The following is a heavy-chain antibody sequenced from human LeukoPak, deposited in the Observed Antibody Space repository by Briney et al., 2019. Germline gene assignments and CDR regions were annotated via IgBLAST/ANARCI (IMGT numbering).Heavy chain of an antibody. V-gene: IGHV4-38-2*02. J-gene: IGHJ4*02. CDR3: ARSEINDYMNY. CDR1: GYSIRSGYH. D-gene: IGHD4-11*01. CDR2: INYSEKP. Sequence: SDTLSLTCSVSGYSIRSGYHWAWIRPPPGKGLEWIGSINYSEKPDYNPSLKSRVTISVDTSKNQFSLKMTSVTAADTAFYFCARSEINDYMNYWGQGMPVTVSS.